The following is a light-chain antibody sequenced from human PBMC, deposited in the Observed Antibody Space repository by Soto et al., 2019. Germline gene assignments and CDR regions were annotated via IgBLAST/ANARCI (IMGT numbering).Light chain of an antibody. CDR3: QQRRNWPLT. Sequence: EIVLTQSPATLSLSPGERATLSCRASQSVSSYLAWYQQKPGQAPRLLVYDASNRATGIPARFSGSGSGTDFTLTISSIATEDFAVYYCQQRRNWPLTFGGGTKVDIK. CDR1: QSVSSY. J-gene: IGKJ4*01. V-gene: IGKV3-11*01. CDR2: DAS.